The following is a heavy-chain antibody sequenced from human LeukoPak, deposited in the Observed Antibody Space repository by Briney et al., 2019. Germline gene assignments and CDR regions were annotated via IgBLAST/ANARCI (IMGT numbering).Heavy chain of an antibody. D-gene: IGHD6-19*01. CDR3: ARDPFSSGYLDY. J-gene: IGHJ4*02. CDR1: GFTFSSYW. CDR2: INSDGSST. Sequence: GRSLRLSCAASGFTFSSYWMHWVRQAPGKGLVWVSRINSDGSSTSYADSVKGRFTISRDSSKNTLYLQMSSLRAEDTAVYYCARDPFSSGYLDYWGQGTLVTVSS. V-gene: IGHV3-74*01.